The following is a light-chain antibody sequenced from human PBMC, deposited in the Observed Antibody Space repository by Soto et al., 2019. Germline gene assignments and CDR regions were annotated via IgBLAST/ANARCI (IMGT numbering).Light chain of an antibody. CDR1: QSVLYSSNNKNY. J-gene: IGKJ2*01. CDR3: QQYESTPPT. V-gene: IGKV4-1*01. CDR2: WAS. Sequence: DIVMNQSPDSLAVSLGERATINCKSSQSVLYSSNNKNYLAWYQQRPGQPPKLLIYWASTRESGVPGRFSGSGSGTDFTLTITSLQAEDVAVYYCQQYESTPPTFGQGTKLEIK.